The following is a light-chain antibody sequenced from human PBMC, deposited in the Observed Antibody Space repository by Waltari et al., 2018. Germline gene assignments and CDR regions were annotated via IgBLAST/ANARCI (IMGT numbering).Light chain of an antibody. J-gene: IGLJ2*01. CDR1: SSNIGSNP. CDR3: AVWDNSLNGVV. V-gene: IGLV1-44*01. CDR2: GDN. Sequence: QSVLTQPPSASGTPGQRVTISCSGSSSNIGSNPLNWYQQLPGTAPSLLIYGDNRRPSGVPDRFSGSKSGTSASLAISGLQSEDEVDFYCAVWDNSLNGVVFGGGTKLTVL.